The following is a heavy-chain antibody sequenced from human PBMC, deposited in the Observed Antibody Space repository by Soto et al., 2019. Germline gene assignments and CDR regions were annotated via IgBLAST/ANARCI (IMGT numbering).Heavy chain of an antibody. CDR3: ARGGYDFSGVNFEDGFDF. V-gene: IGHV4-59*11. Sequence: SETLSLTCSVSSGSLSSHFWAWIRQSPGKGLEWLGYIFYTGITNYNPSLQSRVTISVDTSKDQFSLRLNSVTAADTAVYYCARGGYDFSGVNFEDGFDFWGQGIPVT. CDR2: IFYTGIT. J-gene: IGHJ3*01. CDR1: SGSLSSHF. D-gene: IGHD3-22*01.